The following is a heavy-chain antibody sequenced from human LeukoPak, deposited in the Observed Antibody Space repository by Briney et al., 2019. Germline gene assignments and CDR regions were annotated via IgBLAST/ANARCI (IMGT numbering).Heavy chain of an antibody. J-gene: IGHJ3*02. D-gene: IGHD5-18*01. Sequence: SETLSLTCTVSGVSISSYYWSWIRQPPGEGLEWIGYIYYSGSTNYNPSLKSRVTISVDTSKNQFSLKLSSVTAADTAVYYCAREEVPYSYGFGDAFDIWGQGTMVTVSS. CDR2: IYYSGST. CDR1: GVSISSYY. V-gene: IGHV4-59*01. CDR3: AREEVPYSYGFGDAFDI.